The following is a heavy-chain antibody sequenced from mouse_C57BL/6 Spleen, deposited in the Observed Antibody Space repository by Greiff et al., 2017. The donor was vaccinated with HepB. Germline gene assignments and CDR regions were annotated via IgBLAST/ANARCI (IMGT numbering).Heavy chain of an antibody. CDR2: IDPENGDT. CDR1: GFNIKDDY. J-gene: IGHJ1*03. CDR3: TFSISYGSSYWYFDV. V-gene: IGHV14-4*01. Sequence: VQLKESGAELVRPGASVKLSCTASGFNIKDDYMHWVKQRPEQGLDWIGWIDPENGDTEYASKFQGKATITADTSSNTAYLQLSSLTSEDTAVYYCTFSISYGSSYWYFDVWGTGTTVTVSS. D-gene: IGHD1-1*01.